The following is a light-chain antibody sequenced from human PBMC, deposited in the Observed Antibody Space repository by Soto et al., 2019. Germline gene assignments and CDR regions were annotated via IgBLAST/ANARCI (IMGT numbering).Light chain of an antibody. CDR3: TSYTTSSTEV. J-gene: IGLJ3*02. CDR1: SSDVGAYNY. CDR2: DVN. V-gene: IGLV2-14*03. Sequence: QSVLTQPASVSGSPGQSITISCTGNSSDVGAYNYVSWCQHHPGKAPKLIIYDVNNRPSGVSNRFSGSKSGNTASLTISGLQADDEAYYYGTSYTTSSTEVFGGGTKLTVL.